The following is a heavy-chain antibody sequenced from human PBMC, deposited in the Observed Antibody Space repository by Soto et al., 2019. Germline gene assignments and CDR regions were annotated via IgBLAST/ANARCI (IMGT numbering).Heavy chain of an antibody. CDR3: AKDGDYYDSSGYYRYWYFAL. J-gene: IGHJ2*01. CDR2: ISGSGGST. Sequence: EVQLLESGGGLVQPGGSLRLSCAASGFTFSSYAMSWVRQAPGKGLEWVSTISGSGGSTYYADSVKGRFTISRDNSKNTLYLQMNSLRAEDTAVYYCAKDGDYYDSSGYYRYWYFALWGRGTLVTVSS. CDR1: GFTFSSYA. V-gene: IGHV3-23*01. D-gene: IGHD3-22*01.